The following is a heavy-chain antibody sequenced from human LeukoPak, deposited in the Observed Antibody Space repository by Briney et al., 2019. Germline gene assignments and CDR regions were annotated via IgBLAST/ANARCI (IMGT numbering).Heavy chain of an antibody. Sequence: GGSLRLSCAASGFTFSSYGMHWVRQAPGKGLEWVAFIRYDGSNKYYTDSVKGRFTISRDNSKNTLYLQMNSLRAEDTAVYNCAKDLYGSGSFFDYWGQGTLVTVSS. CDR1: GFTFSSYG. CDR3: AKDLYGSGSFFDY. J-gene: IGHJ4*02. D-gene: IGHD3-10*01. V-gene: IGHV3-30*02. CDR2: IRYDGSNK.